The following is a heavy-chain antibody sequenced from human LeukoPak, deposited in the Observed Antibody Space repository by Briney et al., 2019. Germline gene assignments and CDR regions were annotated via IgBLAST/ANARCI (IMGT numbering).Heavy chain of an antibody. V-gene: IGHV3-7*03. CDR2: INQDGSEK. CDR1: GFTFSSYW. J-gene: IGHJ4*02. CDR3: ARRAGAYSHPYDY. D-gene: IGHD4/OR15-4a*01. Sequence: GGSLRLSCAASGFTFSSYWMSWVRQAPGKGLEWVANINQDGSEKYYVDSVKGRFTISRDNAKNSLYLQMNSLRAEDTAVYYCARRAGAYSHPYDYWGQGTLVTVSS.